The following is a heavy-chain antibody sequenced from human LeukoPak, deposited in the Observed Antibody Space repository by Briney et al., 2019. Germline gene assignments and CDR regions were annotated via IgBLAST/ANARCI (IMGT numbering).Heavy chain of an antibody. V-gene: IGHV1-69*13. Sequence: LVKLSCKASGGTFSSYAISWVRQAPGQGLEWMGGIIPIFGTANYAQKFQGRVTITADESTSTAYMELSSLRSEDTAVYYCARRIRRDGYNSLDYWGQGTLVTVSS. CDR1: GGTFSSYA. J-gene: IGHJ4*02. CDR3: ARRIRRDGYNSLDY. CDR2: IIPIFGTA. D-gene: IGHD5-24*01.